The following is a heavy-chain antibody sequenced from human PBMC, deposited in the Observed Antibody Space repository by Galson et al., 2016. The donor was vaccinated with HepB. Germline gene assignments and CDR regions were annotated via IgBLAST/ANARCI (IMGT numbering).Heavy chain of an antibody. Sequence: ETLSLTCAVSGGSISSNNWWSWVRQPPGKGLEWIGGIYRSGITNYYPSLGSRVIISADKSKNQVSLKLSSVTAADTAVYYCARLRYGDSEEYYFDYWGQGTLVTVSS. CDR3: ARLRYGDSEEYYFDY. V-gene: IGHV4-4*02. CDR2: IYRSGIT. J-gene: IGHJ4*02. CDR1: GGSISSNNW. D-gene: IGHD4-17*01.